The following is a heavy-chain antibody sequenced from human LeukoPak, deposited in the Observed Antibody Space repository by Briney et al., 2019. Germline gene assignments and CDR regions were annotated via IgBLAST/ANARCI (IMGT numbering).Heavy chain of an antibody. CDR1: GFTFSTYG. CDR2: IRFDGSNVGSNV. Sequence: GGSLRLSCATSGFTFSTYGMHWVRQAPGKGLEWVAFIRFDGSNVGSNVYYADSVKGRFTISRDNSKNTLDLQMNSLRAEDTAVYYCAKDRGEWELLPFDYWGQGTLVTVSS. CDR3: AKDRGEWELLPFDY. J-gene: IGHJ4*02. V-gene: IGHV3-30*02. D-gene: IGHD1-26*01.